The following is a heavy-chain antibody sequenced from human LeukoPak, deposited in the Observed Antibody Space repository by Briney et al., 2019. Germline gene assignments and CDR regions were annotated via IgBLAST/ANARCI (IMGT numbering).Heavy chain of an antibody. CDR3: AKALRYTSDSLDY. V-gene: IGHV3-23*01. Sequence: PGGSLRLSCAASGFTFDSCAMSWVRQSPGKGLEWVSGISGSGAYTYYADSVKARFTISRDSSKNTLFLQMNSLRAEDTALYYCAKALRYTSDSLDYWGQGTLVTVSS. CDR2: ISGSGAYT. CDR1: GFTFDSCA. J-gene: IGHJ4*02. D-gene: IGHD3-9*01.